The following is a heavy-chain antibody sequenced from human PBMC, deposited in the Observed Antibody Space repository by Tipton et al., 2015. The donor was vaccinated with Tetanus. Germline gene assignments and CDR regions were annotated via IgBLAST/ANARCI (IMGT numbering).Heavy chain of an antibody. Sequence: QLVQSGAEVKKPGASVKVSCKASGYTFTGYYMHWVRQAPGQGLEWMGWINPNSGGTNYAQKFQGRVTMTRDTSISTAYMELSRLRSDDTAVYYCARVTTGTTNYYYYGMDVWGQGTTVTVSS. CDR3: ARVTTGTTNYYYYGMDV. CDR1: GYTFTGYY. CDR2: INPNSGGT. V-gene: IGHV1-2*02. D-gene: IGHD4-17*01. J-gene: IGHJ6*02.